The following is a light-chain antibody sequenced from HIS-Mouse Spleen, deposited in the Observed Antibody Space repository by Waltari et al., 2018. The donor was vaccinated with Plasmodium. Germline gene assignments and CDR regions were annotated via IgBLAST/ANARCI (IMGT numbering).Light chain of an antibody. CDR2: QDS. CDR1: QLGATY. CDR3: QAWDSSTVV. J-gene: IGLJ2*01. V-gene: IGLV3-1*01. Sequence: SYELTQQPSVSVSPGQTASITCSGDQLGATYACWYQQKPGQSPVLVIYQDSKRPSGYPERFSGSNSGNTATLTISGTQAMDEADYYCQAWDSSTVVFGGGTKLTVL.